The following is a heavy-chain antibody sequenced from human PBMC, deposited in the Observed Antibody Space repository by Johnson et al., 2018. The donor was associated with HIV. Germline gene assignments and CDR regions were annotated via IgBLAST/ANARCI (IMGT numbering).Heavy chain of an antibody. CDR3: TTVLQFLEWNIYDAFDI. V-gene: IGHV3-15*01. J-gene: IGHJ3*02. D-gene: IGHD3-3*01. CDR2: IKSKTDGGTI. Sequence: VQLVESGGGLVKPGGSIRLSCVASGFTFTNAWMSWVRQAPGKGLEWVGRIKSKTDGGTIDYAAPVKGRFTISRDDSKTTLYLQMNSLKIEDTAMYYCTTVLQFLEWNIYDAFDIWGQGTMVSVSS. CDR1: GFTFTNAW.